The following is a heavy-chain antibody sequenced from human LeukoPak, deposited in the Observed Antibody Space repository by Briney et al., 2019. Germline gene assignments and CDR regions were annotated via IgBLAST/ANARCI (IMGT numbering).Heavy chain of an antibody. CDR2: ISGSGGST. V-gene: IGHV3-23*01. J-gene: IGHJ4*02. Sequence: GGSLRLSRAASGFTFSSYAMSWVRQAPGKGLEWVSAISGSGGSTYYADSVKGRFTISRDNSKNTLYLQMNSLRAEDTAVYYCAKDRGGWYGEYFDYWGQGTLVTVSS. CDR1: GFTFSSYA. D-gene: IGHD6-19*01. CDR3: AKDRGGWYGEYFDY.